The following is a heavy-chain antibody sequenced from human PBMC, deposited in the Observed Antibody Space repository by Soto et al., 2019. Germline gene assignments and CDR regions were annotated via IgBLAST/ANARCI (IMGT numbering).Heavy chain of an antibody. Sequence: GESLKISCKGSGYSFTSYWIGWVRQMPGKGLEWMGIIYPGDSDTRYSPSFQGQVTISADKSISTAYLQWSSLKASDTAMYYCARQKRASSSWYYYYGMDVWGQGTTVTVSS. CDR2: IYPGDSDT. D-gene: IGHD6-13*01. CDR1: GYSFTSYW. V-gene: IGHV5-51*01. CDR3: ARQKRASSSWYYYYGMDV. J-gene: IGHJ6*02.